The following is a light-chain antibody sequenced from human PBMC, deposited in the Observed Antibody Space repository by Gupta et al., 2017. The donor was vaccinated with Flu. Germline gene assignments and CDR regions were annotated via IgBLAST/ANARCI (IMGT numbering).Light chain of an antibody. CDR3: QQRSNGRAT. Sequence: DIVLTQSPATLSLSLGERATLSCRASQSVSSYLAWYQQKPGQAPRLLIYDSSFRTTGIPASCSGSWSETYFTLTISGQEPEVFSVYYCQQRSNGRATFGQGTKVEIK. J-gene: IGKJ1*01. CDR1: QSVSSY. V-gene: IGKV3-11*01. CDR2: DSS.